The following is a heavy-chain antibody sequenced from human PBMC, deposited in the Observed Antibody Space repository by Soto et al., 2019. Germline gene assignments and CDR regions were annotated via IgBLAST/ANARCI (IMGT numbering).Heavy chain of an antibody. CDR3: ARDKPQQIVGYNYYYGMDV. D-gene: IGHD6-6*01. J-gene: IGHJ6*02. Sequence: QLHLVQSGAEVKKPGASVKVSCTASGYTFTSFGVSWVRQVPGQGLEWMGWISGYNGDTDYAQKFQGRVTMTTDRYTSTAYMEVRSLRSDDTAVYYCARDKPQQIVGYNYYYGMDVWGQGTTVTFSS. CDR2: ISGYNGDT. V-gene: IGHV1-18*04. CDR1: GYTFTSFG.